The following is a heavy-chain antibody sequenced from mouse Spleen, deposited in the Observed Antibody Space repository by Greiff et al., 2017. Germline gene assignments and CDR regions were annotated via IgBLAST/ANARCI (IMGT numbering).Heavy chain of an antibody. Sequence: QVQLQQSGPGLVQPSQSLSITCTVSGFSLTSYGVHWVKQRTGQGLEWIGEIYPRSGNTYYNEKFKGKATLTADKSSSTAYMELRSLTSEDSAVYFCARWGRTARATFFDYWGQGTTLTVSS. J-gene: IGHJ2*01. V-gene: IGHV1-81*01. D-gene: IGHD3-2*01. CDR2: IYPRSGNT. CDR3: ARWGRTARATFFDY. CDR1: GFSLTSYG.